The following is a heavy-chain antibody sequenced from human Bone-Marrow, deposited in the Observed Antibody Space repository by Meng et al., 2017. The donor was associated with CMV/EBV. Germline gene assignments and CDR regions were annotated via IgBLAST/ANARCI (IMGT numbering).Heavy chain of an antibody. CDR2: IRYDGSNK. CDR1: GFTFSSYG. V-gene: IGHV3-30*02. D-gene: IGHD6-6*01. CDR3: AKVGSPLIKPNSSSMNY. Sequence: GSLKISCAASGFTFSSYGMHWVRQAPGKGLEWVAFIRYDGSNKYYADSVKGRFTISRDNSKNTLYLQMNSLRAEDTAVYYCAKVGSPLIKPNSSSMNYWGQGTLVTVSS. J-gene: IGHJ4*02.